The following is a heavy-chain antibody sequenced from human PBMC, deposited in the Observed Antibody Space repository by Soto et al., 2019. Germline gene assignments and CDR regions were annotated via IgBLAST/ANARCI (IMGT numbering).Heavy chain of an antibody. V-gene: IGHV4-31*03. J-gene: IGHJ4*02. CDR1: GGSISSGGYY. CDR2: IYYSGST. Sequence: PSETLSLTCTVSGGSISSGGYYWSWIRQHPGKGLEWIGYIYYSGSTYYNPSLKSRVTISVDTSKNQFSLKLSSVTAADTAVYYCARVINDFWSGRIDYWGQGTLVTVSS. D-gene: IGHD3-3*01. CDR3: ARVINDFWSGRIDY.